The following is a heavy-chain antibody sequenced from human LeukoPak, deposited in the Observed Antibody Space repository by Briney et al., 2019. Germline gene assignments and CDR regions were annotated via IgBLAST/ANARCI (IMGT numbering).Heavy chain of an antibody. V-gene: IGHV1-2*02. CDR1: GYTFTGYY. Sequence: ASVKVSCKASGYTFTGYYMHWVRQAPGQGLEWMGWINPNSGGTNYAQKFQGRVTMTRDTSISTAYMELSRLRSDNTAVYYCARGKYGHFDHPKAPWYFDLWGRGTLVTVSS. CDR3: ARGKYGHFDHPKAPWYFDL. CDR2: INPNSGGT. D-gene: IGHD3-9*01. J-gene: IGHJ2*01.